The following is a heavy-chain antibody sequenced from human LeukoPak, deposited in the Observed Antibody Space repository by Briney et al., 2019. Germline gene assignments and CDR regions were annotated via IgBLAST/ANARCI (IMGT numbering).Heavy chain of an antibody. CDR1: GFTFSSYW. Sequence: GGSLRLSCAASGFTFSSYWMHWVRQAPGMGLVWVSRINSDGSSTRYADSVKGRFTISRDNAKNTLYLQMNSLRAEDTAVYYCARDRSSSWYFSLDPWGQGTLVTVSS. V-gene: IGHV3-74*01. CDR3: ARDRSSSWYFSLDP. D-gene: IGHD6-13*01. CDR2: INSDGSST. J-gene: IGHJ5*02.